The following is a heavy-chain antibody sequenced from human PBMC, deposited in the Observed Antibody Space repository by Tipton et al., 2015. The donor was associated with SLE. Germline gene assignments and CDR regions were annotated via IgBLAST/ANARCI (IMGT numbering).Heavy chain of an antibody. CDR2: IYYTGAT. Sequence: TLSLTCSVSGGSISDGAYYWSWIRQHPGKGLEWIGYIYYTGATYFNPSLESRVTMPVDTSENQFSLKLTSVTAADTAIYYCARMGGIRWYFDLWGRGTLVTVSS. J-gene: IGHJ2*01. CDR3: ARMGGIRWYFDL. CDR1: GGSISDGAYY. D-gene: IGHD3-16*01. V-gene: IGHV4-31*03.